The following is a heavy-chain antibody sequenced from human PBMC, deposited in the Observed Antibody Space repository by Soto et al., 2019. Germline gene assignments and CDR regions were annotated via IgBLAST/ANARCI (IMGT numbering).Heavy chain of an antibody. V-gene: IGHV3-30*18. CDR3: AKSPFLSSSSPL. Sequence: PGGSLRLSCAASGFTFSSYGMHWVRQAPGKGLEWVAVISYDGSNKYYADSVKGRFTISRDNSKNTLYLQMNSLRAEDTAVYYCAKSPFLSSSSPLWGQGTLVTVSS. CDR1: GFTFSSYG. J-gene: IGHJ4*02. D-gene: IGHD6-6*01. CDR2: ISYDGSNK.